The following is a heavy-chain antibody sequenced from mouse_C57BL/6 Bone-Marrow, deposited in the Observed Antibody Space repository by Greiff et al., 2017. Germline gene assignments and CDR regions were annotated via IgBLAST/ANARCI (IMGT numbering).Heavy chain of an antibody. CDR3: ARRAYGYFDV. Sequence: QVQLQQSGAELARPGASVKLSCKASGYTFTSYGISWVKQRTGQGLEWIGEIYPRSGNTYYNEKFKGKATLTADKSTSTAYMELRSLTSEDSAVYFCARRAYGYFDVWGTGTTVTVSS. CDR2: IYPRSGNT. J-gene: IGHJ1*03. D-gene: IGHD3-3*01. V-gene: IGHV1-81*01. CDR1: GYTFTSYG.